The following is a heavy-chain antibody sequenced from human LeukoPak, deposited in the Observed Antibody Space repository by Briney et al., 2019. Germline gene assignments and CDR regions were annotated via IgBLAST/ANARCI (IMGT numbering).Heavy chain of an antibody. Sequence: GGSLRLSCAASGFTFSSYSMNWVRQAPGKGLEWGSYISSSSSTIYYADSVKGRFTISRDNAKNSLYLQMNSLRAEDKAVYYCARDILRFLEWLEGDAFDIWGQGTMVTVSS. V-gene: IGHV3-48*01. CDR3: ARDILRFLEWLEGDAFDI. CDR1: GFTFSSYS. D-gene: IGHD3-3*01. J-gene: IGHJ3*02. CDR2: ISSSSSTI.